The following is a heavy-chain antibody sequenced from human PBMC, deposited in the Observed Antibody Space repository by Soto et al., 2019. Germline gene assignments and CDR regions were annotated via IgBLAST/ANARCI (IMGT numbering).Heavy chain of an antibody. V-gene: IGHV4-30-4*01. J-gene: IGHJ5*02. CDR2: IYSSGNT. D-gene: IGHD7-27*01. Sequence: QVQLQVSGPGLVEPSQTLSLTCTVSGASVSSGDYYWAWIRQPPGKDLEWIGYIYSSGNTNYNPSLRSRVTMSKATSKNQFSRKLTSVTDADTAVYYCARRVTGGGERFDPWGQGTLVTVSS. CDR3: ARRVTGGGERFDP. CDR1: GASVSSGDYY.